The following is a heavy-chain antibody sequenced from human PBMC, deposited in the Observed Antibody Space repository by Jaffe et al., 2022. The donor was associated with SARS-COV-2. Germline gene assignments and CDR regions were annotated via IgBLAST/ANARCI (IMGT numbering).Heavy chain of an antibody. J-gene: IGHJ4*02. D-gene: IGHD5-12*01. V-gene: IGHV3-7*01. Sequence: EVQLVESGGGLVQPGGSLRLSCAASGFTFSTHWMSWVRQAPGKGLEWVASIKQDGSEKHYVDSMKGRFTISRDNAKNSVYLQVNSLRAEDTAVYYCAKWRWLQSEFENWGQGILVTVSS. CDR3: AKWRWLQSEFEN. CDR1: GFTFSTHW. CDR2: IKQDGSEK.